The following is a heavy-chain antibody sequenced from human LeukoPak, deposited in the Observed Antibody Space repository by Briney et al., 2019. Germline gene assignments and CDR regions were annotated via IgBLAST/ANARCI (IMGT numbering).Heavy chain of an antibody. J-gene: IGHJ5*02. CDR2: IYTSGST. CDR3: ARAKYDFWSGYAQRVSWFDP. D-gene: IGHD3-3*01. CDR1: GGSISSYY. Sequence: SETLSLTCTVSGGSISSYYWSWIRQPAGKGLEWIGRIYTSGSTNYNPSLKSRVTISVDTSKNQFSLKLSSVTAADTAVYYCARAKYDFWSGYAQRVSWFDPWGQGTLVTVSS. V-gene: IGHV4-4*07.